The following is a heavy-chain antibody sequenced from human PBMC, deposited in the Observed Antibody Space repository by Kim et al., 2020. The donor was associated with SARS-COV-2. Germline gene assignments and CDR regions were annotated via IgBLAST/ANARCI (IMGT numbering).Heavy chain of an antibody. D-gene: IGHD5-18*01. CDR3: ARGRIQLFSAAIDY. V-gene: IGHV4-34*01. J-gene: IGHJ4*02. CDR1: GGSFSGYY. CDR2: INHSGST. Sequence: SETLSLTCAVYGGSFSGYYWSWIRQPPGKGLEWIGEINHSGSTNYNPSLKSRVTISVDTSKNQFSLKLSSVTAADTAVYYCARGRIQLFSAAIDYWGQGTLVTVSS.